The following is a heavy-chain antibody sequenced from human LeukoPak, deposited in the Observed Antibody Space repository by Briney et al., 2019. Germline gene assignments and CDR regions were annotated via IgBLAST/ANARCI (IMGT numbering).Heavy chain of an antibody. J-gene: IGHJ6*03. CDR3: ARDYQVDTAMAYYYYYYMDV. V-gene: IGHV3-7*01. D-gene: IGHD5-18*01. CDR2: INEDGSEK. CDR1: GFTFSSYW. Sequence: PGGSLRLSCAASGFTFSSYWMSWVRQAPGKGLEWVANINEDGSEKYYVDSVKGRVTISRDNAKNSLYLQMNSLRAEDTAVYYCARDYQVDTAMAYYYYYYMDVWGKGTTVTISS.